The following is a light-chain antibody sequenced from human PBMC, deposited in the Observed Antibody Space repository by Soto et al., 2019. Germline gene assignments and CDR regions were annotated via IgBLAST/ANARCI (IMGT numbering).Light chain of an antibody. Sequence: QSVLTQPASASGSPGQSVTISCTGTNSDLGGYNSVSWYQQHPGKAPKLMIYDVSKRPSGVPDRFSGSKSGNTASLTVSGLQDEDEADYYCSSYAGSNNVVFGGGIKLTVL. CDR2: DVS. V-gene: IGLV2-8*01. CDR1: NSDLGGYNS. CDR3: SSYAGSNNVV. J-gene: IGLJ3*02.